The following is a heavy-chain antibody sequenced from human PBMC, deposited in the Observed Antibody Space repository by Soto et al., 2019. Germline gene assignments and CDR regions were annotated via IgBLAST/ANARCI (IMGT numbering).Heavy chain of an antibody. CDR1: GDTFSFYT. CDR2: INPILSMS. J-gene: IGHJ4*02. Sequence: QVQLVQSGVEVKKPGSSVKVSCKASGDTFSFYTINWVRQAPGLGLEWMGGINPILSMSHYAQKFQGRVTVIAHNSTSTAYMELSSLRSEDRPMDYCATSFGSASRPFECRGQGDLVTLSS. D-gene: IGHD3-10*01. CDR3: ATSFGSASRPFEC. V-gene: IGHV1-69*02.